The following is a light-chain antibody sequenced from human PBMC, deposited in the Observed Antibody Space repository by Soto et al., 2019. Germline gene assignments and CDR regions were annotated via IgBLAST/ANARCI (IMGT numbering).Light chain of an antibody. CDR1: SSNIGSNT. CDR2: GND. Sequence: QSVLTQPHSASGTPGQRVTISCSGSSSNIGSNTVNLYQQFPGTAPKLLIYGNDQRPSGVPDRFSGSKSGTSAYLAISGLQSEDEADYYCATWDDSLIGSVFGTGTKLTVL. V-gene: IGLV1-44*01. J-gene: IGLJ1*01. CDR3: ATWDDSLIGSV.